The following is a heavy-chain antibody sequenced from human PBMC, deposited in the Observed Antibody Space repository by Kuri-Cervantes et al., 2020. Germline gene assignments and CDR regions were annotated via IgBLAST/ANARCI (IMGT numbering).Heavy chain of an antibody. J-gene: IGHJ4*02. CDR3: AREGDSSSWYVYYFDY. CDR2: ISSSSSYI. V-gene: IGHV3-21*01. CDR1: GFTFSSYS. Sequence: GESLKISCAASGFTFSSYSMNWVRQAPGKGLEWVSSISSSSSYIYYADSVKGRFTISRGNAKNSLYLQMNSLRAEDTAVYYCAREGDSSSWYVYYFDYWGQGTLVTVSS. D-gene: IGHD6-13*01.